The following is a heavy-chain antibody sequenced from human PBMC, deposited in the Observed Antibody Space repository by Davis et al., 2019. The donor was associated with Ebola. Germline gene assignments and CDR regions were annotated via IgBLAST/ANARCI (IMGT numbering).Heavy chain of an antibody. CDR1: GGSISSSSYY. CDR3: ARYPGMAAAGTGYYYGMDV. CDR2: IYYSGGT. Sequence: SETLSLTCTVSGGSISSSSYYWGWIRQPPGKGLEWIGSIYYSGGTNYNPSLKSRVTISVDTSKNQFSLKLSSVTAADTAVYYCARYPGMAAAGTGYYYGMDVWGQGTTVTVSS. V-gene: IGHV4-39*01. J-gene: IGHJ6*02. D-gene: IGHD6-13*01.